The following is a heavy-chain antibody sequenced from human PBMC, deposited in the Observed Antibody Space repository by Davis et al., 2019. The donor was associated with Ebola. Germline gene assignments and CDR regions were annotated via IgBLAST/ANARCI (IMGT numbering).Heavy chain of an antibody. CDR1: GGSISSGGYY. CDR2: IYYSGST. D-gene: IGHD3-3*01. Sequence: LRLSCTVSGGSISSGGYYWSWIRQHPGKGLEWIGYIYYSGSTYYNPSLKSRVTISVDTSKNQFSLKLSSVTAADTAVYYCARVHYDFWSGYYTPDAFDIWGQGTMVTVSS. CDR3: ARVHYDFWSGYYTPDAFDI. J-gene: IGHJ3*02. V-gene: IGHV4-31*03.